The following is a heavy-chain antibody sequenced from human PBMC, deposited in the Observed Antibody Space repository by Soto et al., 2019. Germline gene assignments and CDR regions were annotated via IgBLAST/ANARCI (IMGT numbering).Heavy chain of an antibody. Sequence: QVQLVESGGGVVQPGRSLRLSCAASGFTFSSYGMHWVRQAPGKGLEWVAVISNDGRNKYYADSVKGRFTISRDNSKNTLNLQMNSLRAEDTAVYYCAKDRRITMIVVSAMDVWGQGTTVIVSS. V-gene: IGHV3-30*18. D-gene: IGHD3-22*01. CDR2: ISNDGRNK. CDR1: GFTFSSYG. J-gene: IGHJ6*02. CDR3: AKDRRITMIVVSAMDV.